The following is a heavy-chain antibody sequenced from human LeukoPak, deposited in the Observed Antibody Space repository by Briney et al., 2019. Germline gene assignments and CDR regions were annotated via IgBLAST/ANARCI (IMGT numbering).Heavy chain of an antibody. CDR1: GFTFSSYS. CDR2: ISSSSSYI. Sequence: GGSLRLSCAASGFTFSSYSMNWVRQAPGKGLEWVSSISSSSSYIYYADSVKGRFTISRDNSKNTLYLQMNSLRAEDTAVYYCAKVPYYYYYMDVWGKGTTVTVSS. CDR3: AKVPYYYYYMDV. J-gene: IGHJ6*03. V-gene: IGHV3-21*01.